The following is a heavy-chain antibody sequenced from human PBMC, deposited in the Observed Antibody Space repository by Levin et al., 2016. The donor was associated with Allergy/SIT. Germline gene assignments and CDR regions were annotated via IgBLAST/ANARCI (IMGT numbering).Heavy chain of an antibody. CDR2: ISGSGGST. D-gene: IGHD2-2*01. V-gene: IGHV3-23*01. CDR3: AKLSHQLPTWPVDY. Sequence: VRQAPGKGLEWVSAISGSGGSTYYADSVKGRFTISRDNSKNTLYLQMNSLRAEDTAVYYCAKLSHQLPTWPVDYWGQGTLVTVSS. J-gene: IGHJ4*02.